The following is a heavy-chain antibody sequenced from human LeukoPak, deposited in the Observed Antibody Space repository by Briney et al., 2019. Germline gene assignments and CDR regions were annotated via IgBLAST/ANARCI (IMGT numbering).Heavy chain of an antibody. J-gene: IGHJ1*01. V-gene: IGHV3-23*01. CDR1: GFTFSDYA. Sequence: PGGSLRLTFSASGFTFSDYALNWVRQAPGKGLVWVSTINVGGATAYYADSVKGRFTTSRDTSKNTLYLYMNSLRAEDTALYYCCFGVLSSVSFEYWCRGTPATVSS. CDR2: INVGGATA. D-gene: IGHD3-3*01. CDR3: CFGVLSSVSFEY.